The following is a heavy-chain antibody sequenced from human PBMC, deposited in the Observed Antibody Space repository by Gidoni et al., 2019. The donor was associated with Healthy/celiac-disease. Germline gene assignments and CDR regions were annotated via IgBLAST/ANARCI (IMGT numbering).Heavy chain of an antibody. J-gene: IGHJ5*02. CDR3: ARGPRVGLGATTLYNWFDP. CDR1: GGSFSGYY. CDR2: INHSGST. Sequence: QVQLQQWGAGLLKPSETLSLTCAVYGGSFSGYYWSWIRQPPGKGLEWIGEINHSGSTNYNPSLKSRVTISVDTSKNQFSLKLSSVTAADTAVYYCARGPRVGLGATTLYNWFDPWGQGTLVTVSS. D-gene: IGHD1-26*01. V-gene: IGHV4-34*01.